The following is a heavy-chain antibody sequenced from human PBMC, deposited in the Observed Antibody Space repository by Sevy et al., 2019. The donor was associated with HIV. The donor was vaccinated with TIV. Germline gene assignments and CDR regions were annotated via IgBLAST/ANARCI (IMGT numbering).Heavy chain of an antibody. CDR3: ARLGEQVVALDI. CDR2: INSDGSST. V-gene: IGHV3-74*01. J-gene: IGHJ3*02. CDR1: GFTFSSYW. Sequence: GGSLRLSCAASGFTFSSYWMHWVRQAPGKGLVWVSRINSDGSSTSYADSVKGRFTISRDNAKNTLYLQMNSLRAEDTAVYYCARLGEQVVALDIWGQGTMVTVSS. D-gene: IGHD3-10*01.